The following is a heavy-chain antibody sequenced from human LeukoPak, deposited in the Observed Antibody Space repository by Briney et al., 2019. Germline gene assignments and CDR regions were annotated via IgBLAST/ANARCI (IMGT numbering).Heavy chain of an antibody. V-gene: IGHV3-30*02. CDR1: GFTFSYYA. CDR2: IRYDGTNK. CDR3: AKSTGGYYYYMDV. D-gene: IGHD1-14*01. Sequence: QPGGSLRLSCAASGFTFSYYAIHWVRQAPGKGLEWVAFIRYDGTNKNYADSVKGRFTISRDNSKNTLYLQMNSLRGEDMALYYCAKSTGGYYYYMDVWGKGTTVTVSS. J-gene: IGHJ6*03.